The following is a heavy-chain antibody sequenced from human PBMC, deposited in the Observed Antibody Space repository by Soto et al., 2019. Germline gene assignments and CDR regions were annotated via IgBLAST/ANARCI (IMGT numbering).Heavy chain of an antibody. D-gene: IGHD4-17*01. CDR2: IIPILGIA. CDR1: GGTFSSYT. CDR3: ASLRSYDDYGNY. Sequence: QVQLVQSGAEVKKPWSSVKVSCKASGGTFSSYTISWVRQAPGQGLEWMGRIIPILGIANYAQQFQGRVTITADKSTSTAYMELSSLRSEDTAVYYCASLRSYDDYGNYWCQGTLVTVSS. V-gene: IGHV1-69*02. J-gene: IGHJ4*02.